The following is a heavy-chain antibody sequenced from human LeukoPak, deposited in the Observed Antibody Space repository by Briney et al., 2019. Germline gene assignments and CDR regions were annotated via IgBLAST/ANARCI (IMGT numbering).Heavy chain of an antibody. CDR2: LRGGGET. V-gene: IGHV3-23*01. CDR3: AKANWISSADAVV. J-gene: IGHJ4*02. Sequence: GGSLRLSCAASGFSFRGYAMSWVRQAPARGLEWVSSLRGGGETFYADSVKGRFTLSRDESRNTVYLQMNNLRVEDTAVYFCAKANWISSADAVVWGQGTLVTVSS. CDR1: GFSFRGYA. D-gene: IGHD2-2*03.